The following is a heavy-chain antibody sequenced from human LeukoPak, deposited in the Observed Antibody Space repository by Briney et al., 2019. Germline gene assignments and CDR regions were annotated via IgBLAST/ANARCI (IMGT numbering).Heavy chain of an antibody. CDR2: ISSSSSYI. CDR1: GFTFSSYS. CDR3: ARDYLEMTTDY. Sequence: GGSLRLSCAASGFTFSSYSMNWVRQAPGKGLEWVSSISSSSSYIYYADSVKGRFTISRDNAKNSLYLQMNSLRVEDTAVYYCARDYLEMTTDYWGQGTLVTVSS. V-gene: IGHV3-21*01. J-gene: IGHJ4*02. D-gene: IGHD5-24*01.